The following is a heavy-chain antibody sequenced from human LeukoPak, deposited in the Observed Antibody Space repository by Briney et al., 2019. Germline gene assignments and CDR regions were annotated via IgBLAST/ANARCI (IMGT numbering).Heavy chain of an antibody. D-gene: IGHD3-10*01. Sequence: SETLSLTCTVSGGSISSSSYYWSWIRQPPGKGLEWIGYIYHSGSTYYNPSLKSRVTISVDRSKNQFSLKLSSVTAADTAVYYCARDRGVGRFDYWGQGTLVTVSS. V-gene: IGHV4-30-2*01. J-gene: IGHJ4*02. CDR2: IYHSGST. CDR3: ARDRGVGRFDY. CDR1: GGSISSSSYY.